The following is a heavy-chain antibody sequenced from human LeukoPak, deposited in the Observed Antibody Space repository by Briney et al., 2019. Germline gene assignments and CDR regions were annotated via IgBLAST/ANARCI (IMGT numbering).Heavy chain of an antibody. CDR2: ISSSDSTI. D-gene: IGHD6-13*01. CDR1: GFTFSSYE. V-gene: IGHV3-48*03. Sequence: SGGSLRLSCAASGFTFSSYEMNWVRQAPGKGLEWVSYISSSDSTIYYADFVKGRFTISRVNAKNSLYLQMNSLTAEDTAIYYCARDSGISWYYFDYWGQGTLVTVSS. CDR3: ARDSGISWYYFDY. J-gene: IGHJ4*02.